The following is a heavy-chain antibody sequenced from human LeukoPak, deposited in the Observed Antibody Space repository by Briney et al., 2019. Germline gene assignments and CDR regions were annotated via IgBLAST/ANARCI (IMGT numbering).Heavy chain of an antibody. CDR1: GFSLSTSGVG. J-gene: IGHJ4*02. D-gene: IGHD3-10*01. CDR3: AHRPAVRSGSTWGYYFNY. Sequence: SGPTLVKPTQTLTLTCTFSGFSLSTSGVGVGWIRQPPGKALEWLAVIYWDDDKRYSPSLKSRLTITKDTSKNQVVVTMTNMDPVDTATYYCAHRPAVRSGSTWGYYFNYWGQGTLVTVSS. CDR2: IYWDDDK. V-gene: IGHV2-5*02.